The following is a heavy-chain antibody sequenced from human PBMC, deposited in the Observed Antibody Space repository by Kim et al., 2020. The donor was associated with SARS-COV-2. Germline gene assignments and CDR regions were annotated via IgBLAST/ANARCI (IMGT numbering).Heavy chain of an antibody. J-gene: IGHJ4*02. V-gene: IGHV3-33*06. Sequence: VNGRLTSTRDNSKTTLYLQMNSLGAEDTAVYYCAKDNTQQIIYDSSGFDYWGQGTLVTVSS. D-gene: IGHD3-22*01. CDR3: AKDNTQQIIYDSSGFDY.